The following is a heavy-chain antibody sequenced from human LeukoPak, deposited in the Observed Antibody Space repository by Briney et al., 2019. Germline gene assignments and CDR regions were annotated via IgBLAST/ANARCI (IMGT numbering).Heavy chain of an antibody. CDR1: GGSISSYH. V-gene: IGHV4-59*01. D-gene: IGHD5-12*01. Sequence: SETLSLTCTVSGGSISSYHWSWLRQPPGKGLEWVGYIYYSGSTNYNPSLKSRVTISVDTSKNQFSLKLSSVTAADTAVYYCARDRGIVATIADYYYYGTDVWGQGTTVTVSS. J-gene: IGHJ6*02. CDR2: IYYSGST. CDR3: ARDRGIVATIADYYYYGTDV.